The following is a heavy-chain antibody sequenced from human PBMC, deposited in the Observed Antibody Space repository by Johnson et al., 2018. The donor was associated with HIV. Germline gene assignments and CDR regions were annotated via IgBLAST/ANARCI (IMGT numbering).Heavy chain of an antibody. J-gene: IGHJ3*02. CDR2: ISYDGSNK. CDR1: GLTFSNYW. Sequence: QVLLVESGGGLVQPGGFLRLSCAASGLTFSNYWMSWVRQAPGKGLEWVAIISYDGSNKYYADSVKGRFTISRDNSKNTLYLQMNSLRAEDTALYFCARDSGAPGNDAFDIWGQGTMVTISS. CDR3: ARDSGAPGNDAFDI. D-gene: IGHD1-26*01. V-gene: IGHV3-30*03.